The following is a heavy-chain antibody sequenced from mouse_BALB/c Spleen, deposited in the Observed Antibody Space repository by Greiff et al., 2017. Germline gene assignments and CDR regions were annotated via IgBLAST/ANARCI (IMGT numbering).Heavy chain of an antibody. J-gene: IGHJ4*01. D-gene: IGHD2-14*01. Sequence: EVKVVESGGGLVKPGGSLKLSCAASGFTFSSYAMSWVRQSPEKRLEWVAEISSGGSYTYYPDTVTGRFTISRDNAKNTLYLEMSSLRSEDTAMYYCARYRYDGRGYAMDYWGQGTSVTVSS. CDR2: ISSGGSYT. CDR3: ARYRYDGRGYAMDY. V-gene: IGHV5-9-4*01. CDR1: GFTFSSYA.